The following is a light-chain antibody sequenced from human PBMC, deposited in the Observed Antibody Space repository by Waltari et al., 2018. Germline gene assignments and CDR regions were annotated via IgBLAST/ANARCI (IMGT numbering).Light chain of an antibody. CDR2: GAS. CDR3: QQYGSSPPFT. J-gene: IGKJ2*01. V-gene: IGKV3-20*01. Sequence: EIVLTPSPGTLSLSPGERVTLSCRASQSISSSFLAWYREKPGQASSLLIHGASSRATGIPDRFSGSVSGTDFTLTISRLDPEDFAVYYCQQYGSSPPFTFGQGTKLEI. CDR1: QSISSSF.